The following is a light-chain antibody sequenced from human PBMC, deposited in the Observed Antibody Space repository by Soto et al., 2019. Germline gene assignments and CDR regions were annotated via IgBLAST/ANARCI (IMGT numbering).Light chain of an antibody. CDR2: GAS. Sequence: EIVLTQSPGTLSLSPGERATLSCRASQSVSSIYLAWYQQKPGQAPRLLIYGASSRATGISDRFSGSGSGTDFTFTISRLEPEEFAVYYCQQYGSSPPYTFGQGTKLEIK. CDR3: QQYGSSPPYT. V-gene: IGKV3-20*01. J-gene: IGKJ2*01. CDR1: QSVSSIY.